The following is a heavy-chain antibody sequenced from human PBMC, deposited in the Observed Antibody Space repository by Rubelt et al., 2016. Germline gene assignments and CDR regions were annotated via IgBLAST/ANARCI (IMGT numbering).Heavy chain of an antibody. J-gene: IGHJ4*02. V-gene: IGHV1-2*02. D-gene: IGHD3/OR15-3a*01. CDR1: GYTFTDYY. CDR3: ASGHTDH. CDR2: IYPKNGDK. Sequence: QVQLVQSGAEVKKPGASVKVSCTASGYTFTDYYMHWVRQAPGQGVEWMGWIYPKNGDKKSAQRFQGRVTMTMGPSTTTAYMHWCDLKSNDTAVYYCASGHTDHWGQGTLVTVSS.